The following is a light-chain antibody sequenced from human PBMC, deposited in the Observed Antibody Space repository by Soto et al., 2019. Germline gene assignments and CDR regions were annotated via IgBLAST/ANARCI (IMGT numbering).Light chain of an antibody. V-gene: IGKV3-15*01. CDR3: QQYNKWPLWT. CDR2: GAS. Sequence: EIVMTQSPVTLSVSPGERATLSCRASQSVNSNLAWYQQKPGQAPRLLIYGASARATGIPARFGGSGSGTGFTPIISSLQAEDFAVYYCQQYNKWPLWTFGQGTKVEIK. CDR1: QSVNSN. J-gene: IGKJ1*01.